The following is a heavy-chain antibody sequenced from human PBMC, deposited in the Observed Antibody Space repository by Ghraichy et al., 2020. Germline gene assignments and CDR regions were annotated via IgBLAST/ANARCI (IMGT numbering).Heavy chain of an antibody. CDR1: GYTFTNYG. J-gene: IGHJ5*02. CDR3: ARDPTAATMDSWFDP. Sequence: ASVKVSCKSSGYTFTNYGITWVRQAPGQGLEWMGWISTYDGNTNYAPKFQGRVTMTRDTSTSTAYMELRSLRSDDTAVYYCARDPTAATMDSWFDPWGQGTLVTVSS. D-gene: IGHD2-2*01. V-gene: IGHV1-18*01. CDR2: ISTYDGNT.